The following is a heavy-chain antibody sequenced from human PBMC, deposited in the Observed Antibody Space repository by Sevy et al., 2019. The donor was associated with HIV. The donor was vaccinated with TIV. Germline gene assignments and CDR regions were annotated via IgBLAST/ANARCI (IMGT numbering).Heavy chain of an antibody. CDR2: IKEDGSDK. D-gene: IGHD2-8*01. Sequence: GGSLRLSCEVSGFTFSNYWMTWVRQAPGKGLEWVANIKEDGSDKYYGDSVKGRFSISRDNAKNSLYLEMNSLRAEDTAVYYCTRLIYPDDAFDIWGQGTMVTVSS. J-gene: IGHJ3*02. CDR1: GFTFSNYW. V-gene: IGHV3-7*01. CDR3: TRLIYPDDAFDI.